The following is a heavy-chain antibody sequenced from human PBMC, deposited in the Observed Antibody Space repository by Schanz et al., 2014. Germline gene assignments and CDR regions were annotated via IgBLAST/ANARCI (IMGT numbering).Heavy chain of an antibody. D-gene: IGHD2-21*01. Sequence: EVQLVESGGGLVQPGGSLRLSCAASGFTFSTYAMNWVRQAPGKGLEWVSTISGLGEATFYSDSVKGRFTVSRDNSKNIVYLQMNRLRADDTAIYFCARDEGRDGYNLAFDVWGQGTLVTVSS. CDR2: ISGLGEAT. V-gene: IGHV3-23*04. CDR1: GFTFSTYA. J-gene: IGHJ3*01. CDR3: ARDEGRDGYNLAFDV.